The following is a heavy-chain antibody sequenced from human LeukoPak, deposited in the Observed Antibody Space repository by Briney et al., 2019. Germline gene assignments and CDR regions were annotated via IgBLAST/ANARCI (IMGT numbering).Heavy chain of an antibody. CDR2: ISSTGGTT. CDR3: VRGGASRPDY. Sequence: SGGTLRLSCAASGITFSSYGMSWVRQAPGKGLEWVSSISSTGGTTYYADSVKGRITISRDNAMNSLYLQLNSLRPEDTAIYYCVRGGASRPDYWGQGTLVTVSS. J-gene: IGHJ4*02. CDR1: GITFSSYG. V-gene: IGHV3-23*01. D-gene: IGHD6-6*01.